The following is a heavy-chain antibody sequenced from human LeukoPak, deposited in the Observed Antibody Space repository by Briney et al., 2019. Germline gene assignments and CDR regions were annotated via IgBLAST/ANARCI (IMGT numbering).Heavy chain of an antibody. CDR1: GFTFSSFH. CDR2: ISRDSTTI. V-gene: IGHV3-48*01. J-gene: IGHJ4*02. Sequence: GGSLRLSCAASGFTFSSFHINWVRQAPGKGLEWLSYISRDSTTIYYADSVKGRFTISRDNAKNSLYLQMNSLRAEDTAVYHCATDYYDSSGYYTGSYRGQGTLVTVSS. D-gene: IGHD3-22*01. CDR3: ATDYYDSSGYYTGSY.